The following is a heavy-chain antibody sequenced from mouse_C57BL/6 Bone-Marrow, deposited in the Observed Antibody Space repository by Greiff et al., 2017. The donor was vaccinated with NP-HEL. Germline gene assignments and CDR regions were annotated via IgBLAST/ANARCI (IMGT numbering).Heavy chain of an antibody. CDR2: IYPGDGDT. CDR1: GYAFSSSW. D-gene: IGHD2-1*01. V-gene: IGHV1-82*01. J-gene: IGHJ3*01. Sequence: LVESGPELVKPGASVKISCKASGYAFSSSWMNWVKQRPGKGLEWIGRIYPGDGDTNYNGKFKGKATLTADKSSSTAYMQLSSLTSEDSAVYFCARRGNYPFSYWGQGTLVTVSA. CDR3: ARRGNYPFSY.